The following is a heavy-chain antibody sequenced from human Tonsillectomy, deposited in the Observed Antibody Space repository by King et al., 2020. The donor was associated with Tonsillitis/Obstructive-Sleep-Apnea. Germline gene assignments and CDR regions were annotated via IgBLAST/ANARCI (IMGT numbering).Heavy chain of an antibody. D-gene: IGHD2-2*01. V-gene: IGHV3-53*01. CDR2: IHSGGET. Sequence: EQLVQSGGGLIQPGGSLRLSCAASEFTVSSNYMSWGRQAPGKGREWVSVIHSGGETYYADSVKGRFTISRDNSKNTRYLQMNSLRAEDTAVYYCARPLVDNDNYYYYYYMDVWGKGTTGTGS. CDR1: EFTVSSNY. J-gene: IGHJ6*03. CDR3: ARPLVDNDNYYYYYYMDV.